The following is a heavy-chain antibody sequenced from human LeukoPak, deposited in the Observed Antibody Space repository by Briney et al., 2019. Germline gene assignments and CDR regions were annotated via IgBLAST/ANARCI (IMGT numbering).Heavy chain of an antibody. CDR1: GFTFSSYE. CDR3: ARGGSLGY. D-gene: IGHD6-19*01. J-gene: IGHJ4*02. Sequence: PGGSLRLSCAASGFTFSSYEMNWVRQAPGKGLEWVPKISRSGSAIYYADSVKGRFTISRDNAKSTLYLQMNSLRAEDTAVYYCARGGSLGYWGQGTLVTVSS. CDR2: ISRSGSAI. V-gene: IGHV3-48*03.